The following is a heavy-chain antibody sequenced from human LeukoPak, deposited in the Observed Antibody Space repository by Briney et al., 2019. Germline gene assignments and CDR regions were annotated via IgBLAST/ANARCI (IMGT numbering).Heavy chain of an antibody. D-gene: IGHD2-2*01. V-gene: IGHV3-7*03. CDR3: ARENVALLWGSWFDP. Sequence: GGSLRLSCAASGFTFSSYWMSWVRQAPGKGLEWVANIKQDGSEKYYVDSVKGRFTISRDNAKNSLYLQMNSLRAEDTAVYYCARENVALLWGSWFDPWSQGTLVTVSS. CDR1: GFTFSSYW. J-gene: IGHJ5*02. CDR2: IKQDGSEK.